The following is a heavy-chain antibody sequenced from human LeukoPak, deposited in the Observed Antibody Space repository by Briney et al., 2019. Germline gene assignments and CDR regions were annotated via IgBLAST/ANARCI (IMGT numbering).Heavy chain of an antibody. CDR1: GGSIRSYH. Sequence: SETLSLTCTVSGGSIRSYHWSWIRQPPGKELEWIGYISYSGSTNYNPSLKSRVTISVDTSKNQFSLKLSSVTAADTAVYYCARSGDQYGDYFDYWGQGTLVTVSS. J-gene: IGHJ4*02. CDR3: ARSGDQYGDYFDY. V-gene: IGHV4-59*01. D-gene: IGHD4-17*01. CDR2: ISYSGST.